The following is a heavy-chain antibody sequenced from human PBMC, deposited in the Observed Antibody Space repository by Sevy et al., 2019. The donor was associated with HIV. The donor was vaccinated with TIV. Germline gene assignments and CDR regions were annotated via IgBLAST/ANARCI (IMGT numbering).Heavy chain of an antibody. V-gene: IGHV4-39*01. CDR3: TRLRGGYGNGWFYYYMDV. CDR2: ITDSGST. D-gene: IGHD3-10*01. J-gene: IGHJ6*03. CDR1: GGSIRRGDYF. Sequence: SETLSLTCSVTGGSIRRGDYFWGWIRQSPGKGLEWIGSITDSGSTYYNPSLKSRVTMSVDTSKNQFPLKLSSVTAADTAVHYCTRLRGGYGNGWFYYYMDVWGKGTTVTVSS.